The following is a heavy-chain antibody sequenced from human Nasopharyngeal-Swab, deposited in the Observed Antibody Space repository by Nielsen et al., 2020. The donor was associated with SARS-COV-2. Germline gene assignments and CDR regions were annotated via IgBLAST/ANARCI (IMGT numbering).Heavy chain of an antibody. CDR2: IDAGGANT. Sequence: GESLKISCAASGFTFSTYAMTWVRQAPGKGLEWVSTIDAGGANTFYADSVKGRFTISRDNSKNTLYLQMNSLRAEDTAVYYCAKELSSSWWYWGQGTLVTVSS. CDR1: GFTFSTYA. V-gene: IGHV3-23*01. CDR3: AKELSSSWWY. D-gene: IGHD6-13*01. J-gene: IGHJ4*02.